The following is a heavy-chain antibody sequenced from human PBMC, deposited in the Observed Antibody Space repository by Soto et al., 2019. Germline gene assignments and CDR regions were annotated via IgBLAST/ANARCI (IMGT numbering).Heavy chain of an antibody. CDR3: AGGRGWYYFEY. V-gene: IGHV3-23*01. Sequence: EVQLLESGGGLVQPGGSLRLSCAASRFTFSNYAMSWVRQARGKGLEWVSGISSSGSSTYYADSVKGRFTISRDNSKNTLYLQMNSLRAEDTAVYYCAGGRGWYYFEYWGQGTLVTVSS. CDR2: ISSSGSST. CDR1: RFTFSNYA. J-gene: IGHJ4*02. D-gene: IGHD6-19*01.